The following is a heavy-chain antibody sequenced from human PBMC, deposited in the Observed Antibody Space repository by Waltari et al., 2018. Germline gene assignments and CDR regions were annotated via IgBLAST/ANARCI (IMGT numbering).Heavy chain of an antibody. CDR1: GGSISSSSYY. CDR2: IYYSGST. CDR3: ARDSRSRPFDY. Sequence: QLQLQESGPGLVKPSETLSLTCTVSGGSISSSSYYWRWIRQPPGKGLEWIGSIYYSGSTYYNPSLKSRVTISVDTSKNQFSLKLSSVTAADTAVYYCARDSRSRPFDYWGQGTLVTVSS. D-gene: IGHD1-26*01. V-gene: IGHV4-39*07. J-gene: IGHJ4*02.